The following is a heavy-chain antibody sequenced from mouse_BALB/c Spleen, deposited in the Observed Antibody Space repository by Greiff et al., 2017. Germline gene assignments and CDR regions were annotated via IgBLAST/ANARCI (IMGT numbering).Heavy chain of an antibody. V-gene: IGHV2-5-1*01. D-gene: IGHD2-3*01. J-gene: IGHJ4*01. CDR2: IWRGGST. Sequence: VQRVESGPSLVQPSQSLSITCTVSGFSLTSYGVHWVRQSPGKGLEWLGVIWRGGSTDCNAAFMSRLSITKDNSKSQVFFKMNSLQADDTAIYYCAKNGGYDGYSYYAMDYWGQGTSVTVSS. CDR1: GFSLTSYG. CDR3: AKNGGYDGYSYYAMDY.